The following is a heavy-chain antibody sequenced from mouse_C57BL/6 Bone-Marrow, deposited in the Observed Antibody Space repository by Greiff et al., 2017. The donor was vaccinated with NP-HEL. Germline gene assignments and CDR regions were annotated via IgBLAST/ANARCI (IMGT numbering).Heavy chain of an antibody. CDR2: INPNNGGT. CDR3: ARSHYGYDGFAY. Sequence: EVQLQQSGPELVKPGASVKIPCKASGYTFTDYNMDWVKQSHGKSLEWIGDINPNNGGTIYNQKFKGKATLTVDKSSSSAYMELRSLTSEDTAVYYCARSHYGYDGFAYWGQGTLVTVSA. D-gene: IGHD2-2*01. V-gene: IGHV1-18*01. CDR1: GYTFTDYN. J-gene: IGHJ3*01.